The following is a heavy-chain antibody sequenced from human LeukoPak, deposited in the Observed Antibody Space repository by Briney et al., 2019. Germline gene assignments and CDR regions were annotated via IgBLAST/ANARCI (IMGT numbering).Heavy chain of an antibody. V-gene: IGHV5-51*01. CDR3: ARIGSSGWGIL. CDR1: GYTFTSYW. J-gene: IGHJ4*02. Sequence: GESLRISCKGSGYTFTSYWIGWVRQMPGKGLEWMGIIYPGDSETRYRPSFQGQVTISADKSISTAYLQWSSLKASDTTMYYCARIGSSGWGILWGQGTLVTVSS. D-gene: IGHD6-19*01. CDR2: IYPGDSET.